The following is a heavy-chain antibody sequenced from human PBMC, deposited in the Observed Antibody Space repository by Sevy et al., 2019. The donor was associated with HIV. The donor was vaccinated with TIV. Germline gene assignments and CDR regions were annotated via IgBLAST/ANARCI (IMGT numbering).Heavy chain of an antibody. J-gene: IGHJ4*02. CDR2: FSGGGGGT. CDR1: GFSFSLYP. Sequence: GGSLRLSCVASGFSFSLYPMSWSRQPPGKGLEWFSAFSGGGGGTYYADSVKGRFTISRDTSKNTLSLQMTSLRAEDTAVYYCAKEGTWYGRDYFDYWGQGTLVTVSS. V-gene: IGHV3-23*01. CDR3: AKEGTWYGRDYFDY. D-gene: IGHD6-13*01.